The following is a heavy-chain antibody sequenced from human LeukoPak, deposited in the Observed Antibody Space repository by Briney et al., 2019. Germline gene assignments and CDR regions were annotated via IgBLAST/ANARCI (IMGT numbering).Heavy chain of an antibody. CDR2: IIPIFGRA. CDR1: GGTFSSYG. D-gene: IGHD5-24*01. Sequence: ASVKVSCKASGGTFSSYGISWVRQAPGQGLEWMGGIIPIFGRAKYAQKFQGRVTITADESTSTAYMEVNSLRSEDTAVYYCGRDGWLQLHAFDIWGQGTMVTVSS. V-gene: IGHV1-69*13. J-gene: IGHJ3*02. CDR3: GRDGWLQLHAFDI.